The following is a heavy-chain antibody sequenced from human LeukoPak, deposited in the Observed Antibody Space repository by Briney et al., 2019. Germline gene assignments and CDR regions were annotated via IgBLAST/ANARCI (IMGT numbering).Heavy chain of an antibody. CDR1: GYTFTSYD. D-gene: IGHD3-22*01. CDR2: MNPNSGNT. V-gene: IGHV1-8*01. Sequence: GASVKVSCKASGYTFTSYDINWVRQAPGQGLEWMGWMNPNSGNTGYAQKFQGRVTMTRNTSISTAYMELSSLRSEDTAVYYCARADYYYDSSGPGDYWGQGTLVTVSS. J-gene: IGHJ4*02. CDR3: ARADYYYDSSGPGDY.